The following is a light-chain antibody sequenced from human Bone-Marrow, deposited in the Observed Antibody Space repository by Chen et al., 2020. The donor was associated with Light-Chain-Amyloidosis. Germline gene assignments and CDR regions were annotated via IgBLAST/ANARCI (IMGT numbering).Light chain of an antibody. CDR1: NIGSTS. CDR2: DDS. Sequence: SYVLTQPSSVSEAPGQTATIACGGNNIGSTSVHWYQQTPGQAPLLVVYDDSCRPSGIPERLSGSNSGNTATLTISRVEAGDAADYYCQVWDRSSDRPVFGGGTKLTVL. V-gene: IGLV3-21*02. CDR3: QVWDRSSDRPV. J-gene: IGLJ3*02.